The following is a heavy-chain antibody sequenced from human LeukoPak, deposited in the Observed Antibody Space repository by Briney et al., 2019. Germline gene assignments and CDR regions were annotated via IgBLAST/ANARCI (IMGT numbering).Heavy chain of an antibody. V-gene: IGHV3-9*01. J-gene: IGHJ4*02. CDR1: GFIFNNYA. Sequence: GGSLRLSCAGSGFIFNNYAMHWVRQPPGKGLEWVSGISWNSGSIGYADSVKGRFTISRDNAKNSLYLQMNSLRAEDTALYYCAKAANYYDSSAVDYWGQGTLVTVSS. CDR2: ISWNSGSI. CDR3: AKAANYYDSSAVDY. D-gene: IGHD3-22*01.